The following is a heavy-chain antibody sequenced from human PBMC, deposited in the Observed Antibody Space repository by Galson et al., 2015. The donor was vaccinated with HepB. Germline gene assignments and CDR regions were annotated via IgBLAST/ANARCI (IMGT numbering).Heavy chain of an antibody. V-gene: IGHV3-7*03. CDR2: INQDGAKK. CDR1: GFTFSSYW. CDR3: ARWCCSGDSCHFDY. Sequence: SVRLSCAASGFTFSSYWMTWVRQAPGKGLEWVANINQDGAKKNYVDSVKGRFTISRDNAKNSLYLEMNSLRAEDTAVYYCARWCCSGDSCHFDYWGQGPLVTVSS. D-gene: IGHD2-15*01. J-gene: IGHJ4*02.